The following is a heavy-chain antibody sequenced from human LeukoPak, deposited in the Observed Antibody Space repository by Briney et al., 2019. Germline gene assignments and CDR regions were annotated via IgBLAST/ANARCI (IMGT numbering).Heavy chain of an antibody. CDR2: ISSSSSYI. V-gene: IGHV3-21*01. Sequence: GGSLRLSCAASGFTFSSYSMNWVRQAPGKGLEWVSSISSSSSYIYYADSVKGRFTISRDNAKNSLYLQMNSLRAEDTAVYYCTTISITGTVGEDYWGQGTLVTVSS. J-gene: IGHJ4*02. D-gene: IGHD1-20*01. CDR3: TTISITGTVGEDY. CDR1: GFTFSSYS.